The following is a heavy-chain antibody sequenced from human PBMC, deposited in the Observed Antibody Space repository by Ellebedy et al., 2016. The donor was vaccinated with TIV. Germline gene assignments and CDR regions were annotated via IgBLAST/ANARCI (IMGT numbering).Heavy chain of an antibody. V-gene: IGHV1-8*01. D-gene: IGHD3-10*01. CDR1: GYTFTNYD. CDR3: ARLFLGYASGSFSAYYHYNDMDV. J-gene: IGHJ6*02. CDR2: MNPNSGTT. Sequence: AASVKVSCKASGYTFTNYDVNWVRQATGQGLEWMGQMNPNSGTTAYAQKLQGRVTMTRNTSISTAYMELSSLRSDDTAVYYCARLFLGYASGSFSAYYHYNDMDVWGQGTTVTVSS.